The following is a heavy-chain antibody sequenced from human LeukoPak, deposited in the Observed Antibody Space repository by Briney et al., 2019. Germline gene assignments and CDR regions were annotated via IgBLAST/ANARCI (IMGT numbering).Heavy chain of an antibody. CDR3: AKDLCSSTSCSRPGYYFDY. CDR1: GFTFSSYA. V-gene: IGHV3-23*01. CDR2: ISGSGGST. D-gene: IGHD2-2*01. J-gene: IGHJ4*02. Sequence: PGGSLRLSCAASGFTFSSYAMSWVRQAPGKGLEWVSAISGSGGSTYYADSVKGRFTISRDNPKNTLYLQMNSLRAEDTAVYYCAKDLCSSTSCSRPGYYFDYWGQGTLVTVSS.